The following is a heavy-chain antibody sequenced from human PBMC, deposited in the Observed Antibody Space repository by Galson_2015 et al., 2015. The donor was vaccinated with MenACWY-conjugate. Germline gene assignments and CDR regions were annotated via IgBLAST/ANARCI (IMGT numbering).Heavy chain of an antibody. J-gene: IGHJ5*02. V-gene: IGHV3-30*18. D-gene: IGHD3-3*01. CDR1: GFTFSTYA. CDR2: ISCSGDGT. Sequence: SLRLSCAASGFTFSTYAMHWVRQAPGQGLEWVATISCSGDGTYYADSVKGRFTISRDNSNNTLYLEMSSLRAEDTAVYYCVKNGYTGSSYGYVDPWGQGTLGTVSS. CDR3: VKNGYTGSSYGYVDP.